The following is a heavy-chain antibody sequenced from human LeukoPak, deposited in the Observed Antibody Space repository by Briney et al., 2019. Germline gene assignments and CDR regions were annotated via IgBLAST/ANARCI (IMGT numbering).Heavy chain of an antibody. CDR2: FSGSGGTT. CDR1: GFTFSNYA. D-gene: IGHD2-8*01. V-gene: IGHV3-23*01. J-gene: IGHJ6*03. CDR3: ANSNRCTSPNCLGYYYFYMDV. Sequence: QPGGSLRLSCAASGFTFSNYAMNWVRQAPGRGLEWVSGFSGSGGTTYYADSVKGRFTISRDNSKNTLYLQMNSLRVEDTAVYYCANSNRCTSPNCLGYYYFYMDVWGKGTTVTVSS.